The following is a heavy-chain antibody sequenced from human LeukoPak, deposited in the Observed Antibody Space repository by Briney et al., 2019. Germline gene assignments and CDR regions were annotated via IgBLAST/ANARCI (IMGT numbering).Heavy chain of an antibody. D-gene: IGHD5-18*01. CDR2: IIPIFGTA. Sequence: SVKVSCKASGGTFSSYAISWVRQAPGQGLEWMGGIIPIFGTANYAQKFQGRVTITADKSTSTAYMELSSLRSEDTAAYYCARVHPTTAMVTSSAFDIWGQGTMVTVSS. J-gene: IGHJ3*02. CDR1: GGTFSSYA. CDR3: ARVHPTTAMVTSSAFDI. V-gene: IGHV1-69*06.